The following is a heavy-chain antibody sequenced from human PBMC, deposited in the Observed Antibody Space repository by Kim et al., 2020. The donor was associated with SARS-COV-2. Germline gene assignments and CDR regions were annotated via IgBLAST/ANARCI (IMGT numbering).Heavy chain of an antibody. CDR1: GFTFSSYG. J-gene: IGHJ4*02. Sequence: GSLRLSCAASGFTFSSYGMHWVRQAPGKGLEWVAVISYDGSNKYYADSVKGRFTISRDNSKNTLYLQMNSLRAEDTAVYYCAKTRSSGPWGYWGQGTLVTVSS. D-gene: IGHD6-19*01. V-gene: IGHV3-30*18. CDR3: AKTRSSGPWGY. CDR2: ISYDGSNK.